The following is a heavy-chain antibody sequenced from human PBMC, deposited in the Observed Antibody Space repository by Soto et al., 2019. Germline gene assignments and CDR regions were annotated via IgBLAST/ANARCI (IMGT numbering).Heavy chain of an antibody. CDR2: IYVTGAV. Sequence: QVRLQESGPGLVKPSETLSLTCSVSGAALNSGNYYWSWIRQVPGKGLEGIGHIYVTGAVDYNPFPRDRITISQDTSERQFSLNLRLVTAADTAVYYCARLRIATNNYKWFDPWGQGTLVTVSS. J-gene: IGHJ5*02. V-gene: IGHV4-31*03. CDR1: GAALNSGNYY. CDR3: ARLRIATNNYKWFDP. D-gene: IGHD2-21*01.